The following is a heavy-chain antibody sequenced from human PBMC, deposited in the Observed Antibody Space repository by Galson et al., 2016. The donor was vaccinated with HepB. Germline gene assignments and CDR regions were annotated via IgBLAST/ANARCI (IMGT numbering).Heavy chain of an antibody. J-gene: IGHJ4*02. CDR3: GRSEPRRSGSRQIDY. D-gene: IGHD1-26*01. CDR1: GYMFRNYG. V-gene: IGHV1-18*01. Sequence: SVKVSCKASGYMFRNYGFSWVRQAPGQGLEWMGWINPYNGNTDFAQNFQGRVTMTTDTSTTTAYMELRSRRSDDTAVYFWGRSEPRRSGSRQIDYWGQGTLVTVSS. CDR2: INPYNGNT.